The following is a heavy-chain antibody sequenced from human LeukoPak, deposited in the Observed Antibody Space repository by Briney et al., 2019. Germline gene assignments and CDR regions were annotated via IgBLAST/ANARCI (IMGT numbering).Heavy chain of an antibody. CDR2: ISGSGGST. V-gene: IGHV3-23*01. Sequence: GGSLRLSCAASGFTFSSYIMSWVRQAPGKGLEWVSGISGSGGSTSYADSVKGRFTISRDKSKNTLYLQMNSLRAEDTAVYYCAKEGNTAMAFDYWGQGTLVTVSS. D-gene: IGHD5-18*01. CDR1: GFTFSSYI. J-gene: IGHJ4*02. CDR3: AKEGNTAMAFDY.